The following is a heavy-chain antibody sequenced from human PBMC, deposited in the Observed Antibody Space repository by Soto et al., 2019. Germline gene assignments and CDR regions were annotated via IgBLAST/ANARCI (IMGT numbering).Heavy chain of an antibody. CDR3: AREILLRFGMDV. Sequence: PSETMSLTCSVSGGSVTNINYFWAWIRQSPGKGLEWIANIYYAGTTFYNPSLRSRVSMTIDASKNQFSLKLSSVTAADTAVYYCAREILLRFGMDVWGQVTTVTVSS. D-gene: IGHD3-3*01. CDR2: IYYAGTT. V-gene: IGHV4-30-4*02. CDR1: GGSVTNINYF. J-gene: IGHJ6*02.